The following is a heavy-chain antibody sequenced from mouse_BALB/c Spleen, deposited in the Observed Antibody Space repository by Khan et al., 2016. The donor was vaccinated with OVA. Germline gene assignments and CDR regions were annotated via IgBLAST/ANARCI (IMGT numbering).Heavy chain of an antibody. J-gene: IGHJ3*01. Sequence: IQLVQSGPELVKPGASVKISCRAPGYTFTDYIMDWVKQSHGKSLEWIGYIYPNNGDTGYNQKFKTKATLTVDSSSNTAYMELRSLTSEDSAVYYCARSGYGSFAFWGQGTLVTVSA. CDR2: IYPNNGDT. CDR1: GYTFTDYI. CDR3: ARSGYGSFAF. D-gene: IGHD1-2*01. V-gene: IGHV1S29*02.